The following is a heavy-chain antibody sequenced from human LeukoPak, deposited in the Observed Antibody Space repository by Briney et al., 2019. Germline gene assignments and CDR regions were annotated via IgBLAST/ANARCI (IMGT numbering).Heavy chain of an antibody. D-gene: IGHD3-22*01. CDR2: IYYSGST. V-gene: IGHV4-31*03. CDR1: GGSISSGGYY. J-gene: IGHJ5*02. CDR3: ARGLDSSGYYPNWFDP. Sequence: PSETLSLTCTVSGGSISSGGYYWSWIRQHPGEGLEWIGYIYYSGSTYYNPSLKSRVTISVDTSKNQFSLKLSSVTAADTAQYYCARGLDSSGYYPNWFDPWGQGTLVTVSS.